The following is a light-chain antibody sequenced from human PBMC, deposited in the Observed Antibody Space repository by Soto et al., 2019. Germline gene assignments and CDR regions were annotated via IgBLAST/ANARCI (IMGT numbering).Light chain of an antibody. CDR1: NSDVGNYKF. V-gene: IGLV2-23*02. J-gene: IGLJ2*01. CDR3: CSYAGRSTWV. CDR2: EVN. Sequence: QSVLTQPVSVSGSPGQSITISCAGTNSDVGNYKFVSWYQQVPGKAPKVLIYEVNERSSGVSNRFSGSKSGNTASLTISGLQAEDEAEYYCCSYAGRSTWVLGGGTQLTVL.